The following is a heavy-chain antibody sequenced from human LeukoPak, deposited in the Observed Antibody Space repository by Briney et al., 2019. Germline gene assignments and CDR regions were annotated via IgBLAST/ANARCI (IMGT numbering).Heavy chain of an antibody. Sequence: ASVKVSCKASGYTFTGYYMHWVRQAPGQGLEWMGWMNPNSGRTGYALKFQDRISITRNTSISTAYMELSSLESEDTAVYYCARETPSRYFDYWGQGTLVTVSS. CDR3: ARETPSRYFDY. CDR1: GYTFTGYY. J-gene: IGHJ4*02. V-gene: IGHV1-8*03. CDR2: MNPNSGRT. D-gene: IGHD4-23*01.